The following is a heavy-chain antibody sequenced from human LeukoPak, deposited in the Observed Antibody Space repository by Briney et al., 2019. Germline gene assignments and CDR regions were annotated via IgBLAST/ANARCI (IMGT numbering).Heavy chain of an antibody. CDR3: ARDKVDIVVVPAAKLRDY. V-gene: IGHV1-18*01. Sequence: GASVKVSCKASGYTFTSYGISWVRQAPGQGLEWMGWISAYNGNTNYAQKLQGRVTMTTDTSTSTAYMELRSLRSDDTAVYYCARDKVDIVVVPAAKLRDYWGQGTLVTVSS. D-gene: IGHD2-2*03. J-gene: IGHJ4*02. CDR2: ISAYNGNT. CDR1: GYTFTSYG.